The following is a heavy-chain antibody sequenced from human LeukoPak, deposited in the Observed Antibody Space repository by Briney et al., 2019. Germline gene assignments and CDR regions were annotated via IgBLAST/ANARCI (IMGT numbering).Heavy chain of an antibody. CDR2: IIPIFGTA. Sequence: SVKVSCKASGGTFSSYAISWVRQAPGQGLEWMGGIIPIFGTANYAQKFQGRVTITADESTSTAYMELSSLRSEDTAVYYCAREGYYYDSSGYSKFDCWGQGTLVTVSS. J-gene: IGHJ4*02. D-gene: IGHD3-22*01. V-gene: IGHV1-69*13. CDR1: GGTFSSYA. CDR3: AREGYYYDSSGYSKFDC.